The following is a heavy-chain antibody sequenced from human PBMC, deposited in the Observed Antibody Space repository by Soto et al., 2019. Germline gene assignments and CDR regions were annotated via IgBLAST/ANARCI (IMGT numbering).Heavy chain of an antibody. J-gene: IGHJ5*02. CDR1: VCSFGRFA. CDR2: ISYDGSTK. V-gene: IGHV3-30*04. Sequence: VGSLRLSCVSSVCSFGRFAMDCVRHSPGKCLEWVAVISYDGSTKYYADSVKGRFTISRDNSGNTLYLEMNSLRPEDTAVYYCARDQSSTVINSTHFEALGEGTPVMVSS. D-gene: IGHD4-17*01. CDR3: ARDQSSTVINSTHFEA.